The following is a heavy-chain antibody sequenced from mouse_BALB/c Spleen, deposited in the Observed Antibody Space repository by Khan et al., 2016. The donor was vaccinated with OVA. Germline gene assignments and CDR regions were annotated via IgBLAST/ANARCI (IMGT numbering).Heavy chain of an antibody. CDR1: GYTFTDYI. CDR3: ARGGYSVFAY. J-gene: IGHJ3*01. Sequence: QVQLQQSGPELVKPGASLKVSCKASGYTFTDYIIGWVKQSTRQGLEWIGDIFPGSGIPYYNEKFKDKVTLTADKTSNTDYMQLSSQKAVDSAVYFCARGGYSVFAYWGQGTLVTVSA. V-gene: IGHV1-77*01. D-gene: IGHD2-14*01. CDR2: IFPGSGIP.